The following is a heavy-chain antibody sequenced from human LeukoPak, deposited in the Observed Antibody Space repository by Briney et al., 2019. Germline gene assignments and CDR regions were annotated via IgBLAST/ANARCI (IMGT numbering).Heavy chain of an antibody. Sequence: NPGGSLRLSCAASGFTFNSHWMHWVRHAPGKGLVWVSRINGDGSSTTYADSVRGRFTISRDDAKNTLYLEMNSLRAEDTAVYYCAREWHDAFDIWGQGTMVTVSS. D-gene: IGHD5-24*01. CDR3: AREWHDAFDI. CDR1: GFTFNSHW. CDR2: INGDGSST. V-gene: IGHV3-74*01. J-gene: IGHJ3*02.